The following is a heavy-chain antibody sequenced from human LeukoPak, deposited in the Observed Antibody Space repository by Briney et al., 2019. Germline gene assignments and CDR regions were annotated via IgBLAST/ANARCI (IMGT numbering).Heavy chain of an antibody. D-gene: IGHD6-19*01. CDR3: ARHETDSSGYLTSWFDP. V-gene: IGHV5-51*01. CDR1: GYNFTNYW. CDR2: IYPGDSNT. Sequence: GESLKISCKGSGYNFTNYWIAWVRQMPGKGLEWMGIIYPGDSNTRYSPSLQGQVTISVDKSISTAYLQWSSLKASDTAMYYCARHETDSSGYLTSWFDPWGQGTLVTVSS. J-gene: IGHJ5*02.